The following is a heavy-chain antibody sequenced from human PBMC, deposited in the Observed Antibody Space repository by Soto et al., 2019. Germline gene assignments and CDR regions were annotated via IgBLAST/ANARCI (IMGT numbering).Heavy chain of an antibody. CDR3: ASTSVYGMDV. J-gene: IGHJ6*02. CDR1: GGSISSGYYY. Sequence: SGTLSLTCSVSGGSISSGYYYWSWIRQPPGKGLERIGPIYYSGNTYYNPPLKSRLSRSIDPPKHQFSLNVGSVSAADTAVYYCASTSVYGMDVWGQGTTVTVSS. V-gene: IGHV4-30-4*01. D-gene: IGHD3-10*01. CDR2: IYYSGNT.